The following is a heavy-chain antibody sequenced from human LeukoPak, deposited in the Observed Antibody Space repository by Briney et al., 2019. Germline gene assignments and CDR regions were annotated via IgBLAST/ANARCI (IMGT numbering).Heavy chain of an antibody. D-gene: IGHD6-13*01. CDR3: ASWSLSSSSWFDP. Sequence: PSETLSLTGAVYGGSFSGYYWSWIRQPPGKGLEWIGEINHSGSTNYNPSLKSRVTISVDTSKNQFSLKLSSVTAADTAVYYCASWSLSSSSWFDPWGRGTLVTVSS. CDR1: GGSFSGYY. J-gene: IGHJ5*02. CDR2: INHSGST. V-gene: IGHV4-34*01.